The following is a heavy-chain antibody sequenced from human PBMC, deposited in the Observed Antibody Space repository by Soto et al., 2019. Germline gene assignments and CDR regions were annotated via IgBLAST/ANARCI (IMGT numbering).Heavy chain of an antibody. V-gene: IGHV2-5*02. D-gene: IGHD3-3*01. CDR2: IYWDDDK. CDR3: ARTEWFRWYFDY. CDR1: GFSLSTSGVG. Sequence: QITLKESGPTLVKPTQTLTLTCTFSGFSLSTSGVGVGWIRQPPGKALEWLALIYWDDDKRYSPSLKSRLTITKDTSKNQVVLTMTNMDPVDTATYYCARTEWFRWYFDYWGQGTLVTVSS. J-gene: IGHJ4*02.